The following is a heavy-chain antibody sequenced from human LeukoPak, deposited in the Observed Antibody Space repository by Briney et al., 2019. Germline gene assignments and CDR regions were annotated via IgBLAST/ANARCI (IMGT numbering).Heavy chain of an antibody. CDR2: INPNSGGT. CDR3: ARDRVDIVATTFAPWFDY. D-gene: IGHD5-12*01. Sequence: ASVKVSCKASGYTFTGYYMHWVRQAPGQGLEWMGWINPNSGGTNYAQKFQGRVTMTRDTSISTAYMELSRLRSDDTAVYYCARDRVDIVATTFAPWFDYWGQGTLVTVSP. J-gene: IGHJ4*02. CDR1: GYTFTGYY. V-gene: IGHV1-2*02.